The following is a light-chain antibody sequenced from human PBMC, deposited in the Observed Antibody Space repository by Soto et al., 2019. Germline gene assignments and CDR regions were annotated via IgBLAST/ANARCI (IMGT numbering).Light chain of an antibody. CDR1: QSVLYSSNNKNY. V-gene: IGKV4-1*01. Sequence: DIVMTQSPDSLAVSLGERATINCKSSQSVLYSSNNKNYLAWYQQKPGQPPKLLIYWASTRESGVPDRFSGSGSGTDFTLTISSLQAEEEAVYYCQQYYSTPLTFGGGTKVEIK. CDR2: WAS. CDR3: QQYYSTPLT. J-gene: IGKJ4*01.